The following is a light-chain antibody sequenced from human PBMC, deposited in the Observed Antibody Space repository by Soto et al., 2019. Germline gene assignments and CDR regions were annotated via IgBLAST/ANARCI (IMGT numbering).Light chain of an antibody. CDR3: QQYNNWPRAT. CDR1: QTVIRN. CDR2: RTS. V-gene: IGKV3-15*01. J-gene: IGKJ4*01. Sequence: EIVMTQSPATLSVSPGERATLSCRASQTVIRNLAWYQQKPGQTPRLLMFRTSSRATGFPARFSGSGSGTEFNLTISSLQSEDFGVYYCQQYNNWPRATFGGGTKVDIK.